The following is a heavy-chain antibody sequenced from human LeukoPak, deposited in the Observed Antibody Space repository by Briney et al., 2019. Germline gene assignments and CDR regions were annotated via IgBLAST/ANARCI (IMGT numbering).Heavy chain of an antibody. CDR3: ARDPVEMATIYYFDY. CDR1: GFTFSSYA. Sequence: GGSLRLSCAASGFTFSSYAMHWVRQAPGKGLEWVAVIPYDGSNKYYADSVKGRFTISRDNSKNTLYLQMNSLRAEDTAVYYCARDPVEMATIYYFDYWGQGTLVTVSS. V-gene: IGHV3-30*04. D-gene: IGHD5-24*01. J-gene: IGHJ4*02. CDR2: IPYDGSNK.